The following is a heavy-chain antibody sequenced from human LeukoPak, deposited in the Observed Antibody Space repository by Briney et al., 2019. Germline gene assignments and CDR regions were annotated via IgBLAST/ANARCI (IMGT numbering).Heavy chain of an antibody. V-gene: IGHV3-7*01. Sequence: GGSLLLSCAASGFTFSHYWMTWVRQAPGKGLEWVANVKEDGSQKTYVDSVKGRFTISRDNAKNSLYLQMNNVRAEDTAVYYCARYTYKHDCWGQGTLVTVSS. D-gene: IGHD5-24*01. CDR1: GFTFSHYW. CDR2: VKEDGSQK. J-gene: IGHJ4*02. CDR3: ARYTYKHDC.